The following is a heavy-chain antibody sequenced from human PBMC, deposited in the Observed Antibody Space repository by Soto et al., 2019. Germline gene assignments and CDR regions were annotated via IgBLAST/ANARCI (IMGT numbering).Heavy chain of an antibody. CDR3: ARASIMITFGGVIVSYFDY. J-gene: IGHJ4*02. CDR2: IYYSGST. Sequence: PSETLSLTCTVSGGSISSYYWSWIRQPPGKGLEWIGYIYYSGSTNYNPSLKSRVTISVDTSKNQFSLKLSSVTAADTAVYYCARASIMITFGGVIVSYFDYWGQGTLVPVSP. D-gene: IGHD3-16*02. V-gene: IGHV4-59*01. CDR1: GGSISSYY.